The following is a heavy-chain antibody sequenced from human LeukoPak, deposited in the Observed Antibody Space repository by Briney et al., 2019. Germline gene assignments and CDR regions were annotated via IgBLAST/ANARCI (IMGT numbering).Heavy chain of an antibody. Sequence: PSETLSLTCTVSGGSLSTYYWTWIRQPPGKGLEWIGCIYYSGSTNYNPSPKSRVTISVDTSKKQFSLKLSSVTAADTAVYFCARQWGTAAAGLDYWGQGTLVTVSS. D-gene: IGHD6-13*01. CDR2: IYYSGST. V-gene: IGHV4-59*08. CDR3: ARQWGTAAAGLDY. CDR1: GGSLSTYY. J-gene: IGHJ4*02.